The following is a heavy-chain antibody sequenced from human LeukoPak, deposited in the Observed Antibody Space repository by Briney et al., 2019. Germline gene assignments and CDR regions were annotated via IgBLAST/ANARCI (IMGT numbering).Heavy chain of an antibody. CDR2: IYSDGRT. J-gene: IGHJ4*02. V-gene: IGHV3-66*04. CDR1: GFTVSSNY. Sequence: GSLRLSCAASGFTVSSNYMSWVRQAPGKGLEWVSLIYSDGRTYYADSAQGRFTISRDNSKNALYLQMSSLRAEDTAVYYCVRRRDGYNLWGQGTLVTVSS. D-gene: IGHD5-24*01. CDR3: VRRRDGYNL.